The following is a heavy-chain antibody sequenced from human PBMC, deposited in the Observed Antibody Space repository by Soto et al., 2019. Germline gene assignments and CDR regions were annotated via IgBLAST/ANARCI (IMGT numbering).Heavy chain of an antibody. CDR3: TRTPPFH. Sequence: QLQLQESGSGLVTPSQTLSLTCAVSGGSIRSGGYSWSWIRQPPGKGLEWIGYIYHSGSTYYNPSLKSRVTTSVDRPKNHFSLKLSSVTAADTAVYYRTRTPPFHWGQGALVTAPS. V-gene: IGHV4-30-2*01. D-gene: IGHD3-16*01. J-gene: IGHJ4*02. CDR1: GGSIRSGGYS. CDR2: IYHSGST.